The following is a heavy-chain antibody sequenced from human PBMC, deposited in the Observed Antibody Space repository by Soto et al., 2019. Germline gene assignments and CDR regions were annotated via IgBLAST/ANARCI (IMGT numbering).Heavy chain of an antibody. J-gene: IGHJ4*02. CDR2: ISSSSSYI. V-gene: IGHV3-21*01. CDR1: GFTFSSYR. CDR3: ARDSWYYDILTGSRVY. D-gene: IGHD3-9*01. Sequence: RGYLGLCCAASGFTFSSYRMSWVRQGPGKGLEWVSSISSSSSYIYYADSVKGRFTISRDNAKNSLYLQMNSLRAEDTAVYYCARDSWYYDILTGSRVYWCQGLFVTV.